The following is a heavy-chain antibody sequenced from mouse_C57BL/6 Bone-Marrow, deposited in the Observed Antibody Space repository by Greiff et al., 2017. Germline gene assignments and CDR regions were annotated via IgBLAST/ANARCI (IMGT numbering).Heavy chain of an antibody. CDR1: GYTFTSYG. J-gene: IGHJ1*03. V-gene: IGHV1-81*01. CDR3: ARGYYSNYDGYFDV. D-gene: IGHD2-5*01. CDR2: IYPRSGNT. Sequence: VKLVESGAELARPGASVQLSCKASGYTFTSYGISWVKQRTGQGLEWIGEIYPRSGNTYYNEQFKGKATLTADKSSSTAYMELRSLTSEDSAVYFCARGYYSNYDGYFDVWGTGTTVTVSS.